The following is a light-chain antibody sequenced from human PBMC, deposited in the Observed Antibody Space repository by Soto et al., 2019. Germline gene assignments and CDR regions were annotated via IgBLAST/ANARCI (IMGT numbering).Light chain of an antibody. V-gene: IGKV3D-15*01. CDR3: QQYYIYPRT. J-gene: IGKJ1*01. Sequence: EVVLTQSPGTLSLNPGERATLSCRASQSIRTSLAWYQQKPGQAPRLVIFDASNRANGVPARFSGSGSGTDFTLTISCLQSEDFATYYCQQYYIYPRTFGQVTKV. CDR2: DAS. CDR1: QSIRTS.